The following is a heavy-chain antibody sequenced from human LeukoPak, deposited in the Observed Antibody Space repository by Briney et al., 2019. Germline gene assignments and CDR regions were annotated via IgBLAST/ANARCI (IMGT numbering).Heavy chain of an antibody. D-gene: IGHD3-22*01. CDR3: AIMHGYYDGSGFWVQ. CDR1: GFTFSSYA. J-gene: IGHJ4*02. Sequence: GGSLRLSRAASGFTFSSYAMSWARQAPGEGLEWGSFISPSGDRTSNADSVEGRFTISRDNTRNTLYLQMNSLRDEDTGVYYCAIMHGYYDGSGFWVQWGQGTLVTVSS. V-gene: IGHV3-23*01. CDR2: ISPSGDRT.